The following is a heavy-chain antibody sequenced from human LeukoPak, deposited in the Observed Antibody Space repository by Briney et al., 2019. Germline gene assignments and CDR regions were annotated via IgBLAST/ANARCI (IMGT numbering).Heavy chain of an antibody. CDR2: IIPIFGTA. J-gene: IGHJ4*02. CDR1: GGTFSSYA. CDR3: ARGSWGSSWTEY. D-gene: IGHD6-13*01. V-gene: IGHV1-69*13. Sequence: ASVKVSCKASGGTFSSYAISWVRQAPGQGLEWMGGIIPIFGTANYAQKFQGRVTITADESTSTAYMELSSLRSEDTAVYYCARGSWGSSWTEYWGQGTLVTVSS.